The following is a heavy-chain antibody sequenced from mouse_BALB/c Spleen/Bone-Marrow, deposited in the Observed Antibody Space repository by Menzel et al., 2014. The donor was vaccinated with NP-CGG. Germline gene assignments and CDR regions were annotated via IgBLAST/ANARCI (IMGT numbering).Heavy chain of an antibody. V-gene: IGHV3-6*02. CDR1: GYSITSGYY. D-gene: IGHD2-3*01. CDR2: ISYDGSN. J-gene: IGHJ4*01. CDR3: ARGDGYYGGAMDY. Sequence: EVQLQQSGPGLVKPSQSLSLTCSVTGYSITSGYYCNWIRQFPGNKLEWMGYISYDGSNNYNPSLKNRISITRDTSKNQFFLKLNSVTTEDTATYDCARGDGYYGGAMDYWGQGTSVTVSS.